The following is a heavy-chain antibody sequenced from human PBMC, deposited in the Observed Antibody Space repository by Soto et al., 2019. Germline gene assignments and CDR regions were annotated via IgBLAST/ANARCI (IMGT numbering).Heavy chain of an antibody. CDR3: ARDHEGYCISTSCPMDV. CDR2: IIPIFGTA. V-gene: IGHV1-69*13. CDR1: GGTFSSYA. D-gene: IGHD2-2*01. Sequence: ASVKVSCKASGGTFSSYAISWVRQAPGQGLEWMGGIIPIFGTANYAQKFQGRVTITADESTSTAYMELGSLRSEDTAVYYCARDHEGYCISTSCPMDVWGQGTTVTVSS. J-gene: IGHJ6*02.